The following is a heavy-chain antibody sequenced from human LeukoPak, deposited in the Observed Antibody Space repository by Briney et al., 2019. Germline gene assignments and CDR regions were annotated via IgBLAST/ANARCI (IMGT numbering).Heavy chain of an antibody. V-gene: IGHV3-64D*09. J-gene: IGHJ6*02. D-gene: IGHD1-26*01. CDR2: ISSNGGST. Sequence: GGSLRLSCSASGFTFSSYAMHWVRQAPGKGLEYVSAISSNGGSTYYADSVKGRFTISRDNSKNTLYLQMSSLGAEDTAVYYCVKAVGAKGDYYYYGMDVWGQGTTVTVSS. CDR3: VKAVGAKGDYYYYGMDV. CDR1: GFTFSSYA.